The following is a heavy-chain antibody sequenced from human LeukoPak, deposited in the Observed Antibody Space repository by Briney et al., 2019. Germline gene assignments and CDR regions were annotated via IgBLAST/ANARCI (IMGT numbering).Heavy chain of an antibody. Sequence: ASVKVSCKASGYTFTGYYRHWVRQAPGQGLEWMGWINPNSGGTNYAQKFQGRVTMTRDTSISTAYMELSRLRSDDTAVYYCARDAWVGYSYGGIYYFDYWGQGTLVTVSS. CDR2: INPNSGGT. CDR1: GYTFTGYY. CDR3: ARDAWVGYSYGGIYYFDY. D-gene: IGHD5-18*01. J-gene: IGHJ4*02. V-gene: IGHV1-2*02.